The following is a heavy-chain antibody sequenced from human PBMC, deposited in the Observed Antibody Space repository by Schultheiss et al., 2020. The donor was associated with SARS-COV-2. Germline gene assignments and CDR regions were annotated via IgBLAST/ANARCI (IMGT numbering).Heavy chain of an antibody. Sequence: GESLKISCAASGFTFSSYAMHWVRQAPGKGLEWVSGISWNSGSIGYADSVKGRFTISRDNSKNTLYLQMNSLRAEDTAVYYCAKVEGYCSSTSCSHYYYGMDVWGQGTTVTVSS. CDR2: ISWNSGSI. V-gene: IGHV3-23*01. D-gene: IGHD2-2*01. CDR3: AKVEGYCSSTSCSHYYYGMDV. J-gene: IGHJ6*02. CDR1: GFTFSSYA.